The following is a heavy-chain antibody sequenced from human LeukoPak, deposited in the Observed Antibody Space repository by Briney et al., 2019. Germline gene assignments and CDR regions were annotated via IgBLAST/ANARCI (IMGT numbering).Heavy chain of an antibody. D-gene: IGHD6-13*01. Sequence: SETLSLTCAVSGGSISSGGYSWSWIRQPPGKGLEWIGYIYHSGSTYYNPSLKSRVTISVDRSKNQFSLKLSSVTAADTAVYYCARLGELAAAGSWFDPWGQGTLVTVSS. CDR2: IYHSGST. V-gene: IGHV4-30-2*01. J-gene: IGHJ5*02. CDR1: GGSISSGGYS. CDR3: ARLGELAAAGSWFDP.